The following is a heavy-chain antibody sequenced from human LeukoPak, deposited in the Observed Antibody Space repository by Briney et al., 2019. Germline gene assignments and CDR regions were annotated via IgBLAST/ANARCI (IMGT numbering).Heavy chain of an antibody. Sequence: KPSETLSLTCTVSGGSISSYYWSWIRQPPWKGLEWIGYIHYSGSTNYNPSLKSRVTISVDTSKNQFSLKLSSVTAADTAVYYCARGGLTPPYYHGMDVWGQGTTVTVSS. D-gene: IGHD6-25*01. CDR1: GGSISSYY. CDR3: ARGGLTPPYYHGMDV. V-gene: IGHV4-59*01. CDR2: IHYSGST. J-gene: IGHJ6*02.